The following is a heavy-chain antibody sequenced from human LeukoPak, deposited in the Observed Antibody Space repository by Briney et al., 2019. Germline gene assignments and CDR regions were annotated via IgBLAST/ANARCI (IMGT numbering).Heavy chain of an antibody. CDR1: GGTFSSYA. D-gene: IGHD6-19*01. J-gene: IGHJ4*02. CDR3: ARASTYSSGWFDY. Sequence: SVKVSCKASGGTFSSYAISWVRQASGQGLEWMGGIIPIFGTANYAQKFQGRVTITADESTSTAYTELSSLRSEDTAVYYCARASTYSSGWFDYWGRGTLVTVSS. V-gene: IGHV1-69*13. CDR2: IIPIFGTA.